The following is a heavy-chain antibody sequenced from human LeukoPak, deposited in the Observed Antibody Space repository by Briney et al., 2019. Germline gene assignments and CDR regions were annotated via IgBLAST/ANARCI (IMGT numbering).Heavy chain of an antibody. J-gene: IGHJ4*02. D-gene: IGHD4-17*01. CDR3: ARDTYGDYEIDY. V-gene: IGHV1-2*06. CDR1: GYTFTGYC. CDR2: INPNSGGT. Sequence: ASVNVSCKASGYTFTGYCMHRVRQAPGQGLEWMGRINPNSGGTNYAQKFQGRVTMTRDTSISTAYMELSRLRSDDTAVYYCARDTYGDYEIDYWGQGTLVTVSS.